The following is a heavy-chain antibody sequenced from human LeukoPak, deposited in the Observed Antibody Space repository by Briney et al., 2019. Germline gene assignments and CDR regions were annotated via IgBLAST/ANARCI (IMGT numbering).Heavy chain of an antibody. CDR1: GFTFSRYG. J-gene: IGHJ4*02. CDR2: LWYDGSNK. D-gene: IGHD2-15*01. V-gene: IGHV3-33*06. CDR3: AKQKDIVVVVAAMDY. Sequence: PGWSLRLSCAASGFTFSRYGMHWVRQAPGKGLEGVAVLWYDGSNKYYADSVKGRFTISRDNSKHTLYLQMNSLRAEDTAVYYCAKQKDIVVVVAAMDYWGQGTLVTVSS.